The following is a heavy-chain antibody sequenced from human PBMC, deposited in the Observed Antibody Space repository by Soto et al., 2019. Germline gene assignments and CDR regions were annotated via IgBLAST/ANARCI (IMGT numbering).Heavy chain of an antibody. Sequence: GGSLRLSCAASGFTFSSYAMSWVRQAPGKGLEWVSYISSSGSTIYYADSVKGRFTISRDNAKNSLYLQMNSLRAEDTAVYYCASSNYYDSSGSPPRWGQGTLVTVSS. CDR1: GFTFSSYA. CDR2: ISSSGSTI. D-gene: IGHD3-22*01. CDR3: ASSNYYDSSGSPPR. J-gene: IGHJ4*02. V-gene: IGHV3-48*03.